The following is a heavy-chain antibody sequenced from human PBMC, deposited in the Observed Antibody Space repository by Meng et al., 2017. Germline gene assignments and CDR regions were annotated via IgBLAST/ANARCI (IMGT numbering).Heavy chain of an antibody. CDR3: ARNYYDSSGYLAYYFGY. J-gene: IGHJ4*01. V-gene: IGHV3-21*01. CDR2: ISSSSSYI. Sequence: GGSLRLSCAASGFTFSSYSMNWVRQAPGKGLEWVSSISSSSSYIYYADSVKGRFTISRDNAKNSLYLKMNSLRAENTAVYYCARNYYDSSGYLAYYFGYWGQGNLVNVAS. CDR1: GFTFSSYS. D-gene: IGHD3-22*01.